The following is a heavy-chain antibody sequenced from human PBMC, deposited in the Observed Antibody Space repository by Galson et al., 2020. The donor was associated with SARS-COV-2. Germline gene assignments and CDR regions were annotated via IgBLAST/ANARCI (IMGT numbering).Heavy chain of an antibody. V-gene: IGHV3-48*04. CDR1: GFTFSSYS. J-gene: IGHJ5*02. CDR3: ARSLWFGELLVGNWFDP. D-gene: IGHD3-10*01. Sequence: GESLKIYCAASGFTFSSYSMNWVRQAPGKGLEWVSYISRSSSTIYYADSVKGRFTISRDNAKNSLYLQMNSLRAEDTAVYYCARSLWFGELLVGNWFDPWGQGTLVTVSS. CDR2: ISRSSSTI.